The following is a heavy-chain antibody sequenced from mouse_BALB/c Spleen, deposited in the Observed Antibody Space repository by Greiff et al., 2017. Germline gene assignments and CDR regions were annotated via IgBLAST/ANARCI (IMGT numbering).Heavy chain of an antibody. CDR1: GFTFSSYT. Sequence: EVKLMESGGGLVKPGGSLKLSCAASGFTFSSYTMSWVRQTPEKRLEWVATISSGGSYTYYPDSVKGRFTISRDNAKNTLYLQMSSLKSEDTAMYYCTRDHGYYFYFDYWGQGTTLTVSS. J-gene: IGHJ2*01. CDR2: ISSGGSYT. D-gene: IGHD2-3*01. CDR3: TRDHGYYFYFDY. V-gene: IGHV5-6-4*01.